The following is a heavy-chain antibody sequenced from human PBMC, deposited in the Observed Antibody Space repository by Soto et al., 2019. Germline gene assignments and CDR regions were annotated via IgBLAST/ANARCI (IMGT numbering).Heavy chain of an antibody. J-gene: IGHJ4*02. D-gene: IGHD3-16*02. CDR1: GYTFTSYG. CDR2: ISAYKGNT. CDR3: AMEGSYRHWTHFDY. V-gene: IGHV1-18*01. Sequence: QVQLVQSGAEVKKPGASVKVSCKASGYTFTSYGISWVRQAPGHGLEWMGWISAYKGNTNYAQKLQGRVTMTTDPSTSTAYMELRSLRSDDTAVYYCAMEGSYRHWTHFDYWGQGTLVTVSS.